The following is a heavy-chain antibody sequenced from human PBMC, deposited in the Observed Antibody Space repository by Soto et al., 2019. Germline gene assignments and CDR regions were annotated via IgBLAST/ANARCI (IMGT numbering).Heavy chain of an antibody. CDR2: IDESGAGT. J-gene: IGHJ4*02. CDR1: GFTFTSNV. CDR3: AKTRGTSSHSSSRPTFNY. D-gene: IGHD6-13*01. Sequence: PGGSLRLSCAASGFTFTSNVGSWVLHAPWKGLEWGSTIDESGAGTYYADSVKGRFAISRDNSGNTVYLQMNSLRAGDTAMSFCAKTRGTSSHSSSRPTFNYWGQGALVKVSS. V-gene: IGHV3-23*01.